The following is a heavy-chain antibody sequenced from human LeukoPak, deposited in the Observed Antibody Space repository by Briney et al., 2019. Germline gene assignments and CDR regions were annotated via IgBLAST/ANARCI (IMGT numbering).Heavy chain of an antibody. CDR3: ARVRKSSSSNWFDP. D-gene: IGHD6-13*01. CDR2: INPNTGST. CDR1: GYTFTGYF. Sequence: GASVKVSCKASGYTFTGYFMHWVRQAPGQGLEWMGWINPNTGSTSYAQKFQGRVTMTRDTSISTAYMELSSLRSDDTAVYYCARVRKSSSSNWFDPWGQGTLVTVSS. J-gene: IGHJ5*02. V-gene: IGHV1-2*02.